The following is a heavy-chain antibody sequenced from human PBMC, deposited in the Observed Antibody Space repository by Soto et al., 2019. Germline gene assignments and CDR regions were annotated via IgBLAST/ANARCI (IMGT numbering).Heavy chain of an antibody. D-gene: IGHD2-2*01. V-gene: IGHV3-15*01. CDR2: IKSKVDGGTA. CDR3: TTLSYLYYDGMDV. CDR1: GFTFSNAW. J-gene: IGHJ6*02. Sequence: GGSLRLSCEASGFTFSNAWMNWVRQGPGKGLEWLGRIKSKVDGGTADYVAATKGRFSISRDDLKNMLYLQMNSLKPDDTAVYYCTTLSYLYYDGMDVWGQGTTVTVS.